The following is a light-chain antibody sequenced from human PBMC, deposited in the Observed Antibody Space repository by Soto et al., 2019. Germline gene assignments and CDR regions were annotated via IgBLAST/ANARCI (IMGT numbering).Light chain of an antibody. CDR2: GAS. V-gene: IGKV3-20*01. J-gene: IGKJ5*01. Sequence: EIVLTQSPGTLSLSLGERATLSCRASQSVSNSYLAWYQQKPGQAPRLLIHGASSRATGIPDRFSGSGSGTDFTLTISRLEPEDFAVYYCQQYGISPITFGQGTRLEI. CDR3: QQYGISPIT. CDR1: QSVSNSY.